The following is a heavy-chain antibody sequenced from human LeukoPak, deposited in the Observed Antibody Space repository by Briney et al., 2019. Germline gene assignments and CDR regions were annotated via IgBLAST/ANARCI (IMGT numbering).Heavy chain of an antibody. CDR3: ARHGLEVVANFDY. CDR1: GGTFSNSA. Sequence: ASVKVSCKASGGTFSNSAISWVRQAPGQGLEWMGGIIPIFGTANYAQRFQGRVTITADESTSTAYMELSSLRSEDTAVYYCARHGLEVVANFDYWGQGTLVTVSS. D-gene: IGHD3-22*01. V-gene: IGHV1-69*13. J-gene: IGHJ4*02. CDR2: IIPIFGTA.